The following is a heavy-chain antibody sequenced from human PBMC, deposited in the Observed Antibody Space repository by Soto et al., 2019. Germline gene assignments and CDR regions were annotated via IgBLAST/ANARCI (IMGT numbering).Heavy chain of an antibody. CDR1: GFTFSSYG. CDR3: AREPDLRFDP. CDR2: ISYDGSNK. J-gene: IGHJ5*02. V-gene: IGHV3-30*03. Sequence: PGGSLRLSCAASGFTFSSYGMHWVRQAPGKGLEWVAVISYDGSNKYYADSVKGRFTISRDNSKNTLYLQMNSLRAEDTAVYYCAREPDLRFDPWGQGTLVTVSS.